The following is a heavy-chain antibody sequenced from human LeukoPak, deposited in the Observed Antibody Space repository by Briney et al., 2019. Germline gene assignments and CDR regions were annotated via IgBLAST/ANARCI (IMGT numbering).Heavy chain of an antibody. V-gene: IGHV1-69*06. Sequence: GASVKVSCKASGGTFSSYAISWARQAPGQGLEWMGGIIPIFGTANYAQKFQGRVTITADKSTSTAYMELSSLRSEDTAVYYCAGSLGYCTSNVCYLKYWGQGTLVTVSS. CDR3: AGSLGYCTSNVCYLKY. D-gene: IGHD2-8*01. CDR2: IIPIFGTA. CDR1: GGTFSSYA. J-gene: IGHJ4*02.